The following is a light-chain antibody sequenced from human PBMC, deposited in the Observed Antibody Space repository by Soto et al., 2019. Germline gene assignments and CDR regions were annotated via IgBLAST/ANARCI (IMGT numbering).Light chain of an antibody. CDR1: SSDVGGYNY. J-gene: IGLJ3*02. V-gene: IGLV2-14*01. Sequence: QSALTQPGSVSGSPGQSVTISCTGTSSDVGGYNYVSWYQQLPGKAPKLMIYEVTDRPSGVSFRFSGSKSGNTASLTFSGLQAEAESDYCFSSDTCSINWVFGGGTKLTVL. CDR3: SSDTCSINWV. CDR2: EVT.